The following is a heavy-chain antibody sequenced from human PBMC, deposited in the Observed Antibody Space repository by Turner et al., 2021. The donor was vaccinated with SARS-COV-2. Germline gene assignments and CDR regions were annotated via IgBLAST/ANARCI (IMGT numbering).Heavy chain of an antibody. CDR1: GFTFRSYA. CDR3: ATIAAAGPDFYYYYGMDV. D-gene: IGHD6-13*01. J-gene: IGHJ6*02. CDR2: ISSSSSYI. Sequence: EVQVLESGGGLVRPGGSLRLSCAASGFTFRSYAMSWVRQAPGKGLGWVSSISSSSSYIYYADSVKGRFTISRDNAKNSLYLQLNSLRAEDTAVYYCATIAAAGPDFYYYYGMDVWGQGTTVTVSS. V-gene: IGHV3-21*01.